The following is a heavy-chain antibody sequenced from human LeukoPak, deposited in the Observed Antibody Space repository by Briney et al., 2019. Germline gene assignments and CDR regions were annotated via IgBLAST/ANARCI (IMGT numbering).Heavy chain of an antibody. CDR2: IYHSGST. D-gene: IGHD3-22*01. J-gene: IGHJ4*02. Sequence: PSETLSLTCAVYGGSFSGYYWSWIRQPPGKGLEWIGYIYHSGSTYYNPSLKSRVTISVDRSKNQFSLKLSSVTAADTAVYYCARDRRPYDSSGHCQDYWGQGTLVTVSS. CDR1: GGSFSGYY. V-gene: IGHV4-30-2*01. CDR3: ARDRRPYDSSGHCQDY.